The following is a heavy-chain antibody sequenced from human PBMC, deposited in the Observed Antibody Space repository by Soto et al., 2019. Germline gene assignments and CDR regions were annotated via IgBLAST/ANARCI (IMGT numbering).Heavy chain of an antibody. J-gene: IGHJ5*02. Sequence: TSETLSLTCAVYGGSFSGYYWSWIRQPPGKGLEWIGEINHSGSTNYNPSLKSRVTISVDTSKNQFSLKLSSVTAADTAVYYCARGLVWFGELLSGGNWFEPWGQGTLVTVSS. CDR1: GGSFSGYY. D-gene: IGHD3-10*01. CDR2: INHSGST. CDR3: ARGLVWFGELLSGGNWFEP. V-gene: IGHV4-34*01.